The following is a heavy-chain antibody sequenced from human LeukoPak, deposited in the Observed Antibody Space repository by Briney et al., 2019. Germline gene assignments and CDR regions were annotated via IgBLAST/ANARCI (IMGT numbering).Heavy chain of an antibody. J-gene: IGHJ4*02. V-gene: IGHV1-3*01. Sequence: ASVKVSCKASGYTFTSYAMRWVRQAPGQRLEWMGWINAGNGNTKYSQKFQGRVTITRDTSASTAYMELSSLRSEDTAVYYCARKMGIAAAGSNYFDYWSQGTLVTVSS. CDR1: GYTFTSYA. D-gene: IGHD6-13*01. CDR2: INAGNGNT. CDR3: ARKMGIAAAGSNYFDY.